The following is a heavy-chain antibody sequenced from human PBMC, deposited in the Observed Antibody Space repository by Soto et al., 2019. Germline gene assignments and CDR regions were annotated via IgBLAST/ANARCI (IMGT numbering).Heavy chain of an antibody. Sequence: SLRLSCAASGFTFSDYYMSWIRQAPGKGLEWVSYISSSARTKYYADSVKGRFTISRDNAKNSLYLQMNSLRAEDTAIYYCARNSEHFDYWGQGTLVTVSS. J-gene: IGHJ4*02. D-gene: IGHD6-13*01. CDR3: ARNSEHFDY. V-gene: IGHV3-11*01. CDR2: ISSSARTK. CDR1: GFTFSDYY.